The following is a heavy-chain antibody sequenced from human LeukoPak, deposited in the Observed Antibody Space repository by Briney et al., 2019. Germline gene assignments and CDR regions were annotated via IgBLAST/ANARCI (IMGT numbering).Heavy chain of an antibody. CDR1: GYTFTGYY. Sequence: GASVKVSCKASGYTFTGYYMHWVRQAPGQGLEWMGWINPNSGGTNYAQKFQGRVTMTRDTSISTAYMELSRLRSDDTAVYYCARGLSDFWSGYYTGSRDYWGQGTLVTVSS. J-gene: IGHJ4*02. CDR3: ARGLSDFWSGYYTGSRDY. D-gene: IGHD3-3*01. V-gene: IGHV1-2*02. CDR2: INPNSGGT.